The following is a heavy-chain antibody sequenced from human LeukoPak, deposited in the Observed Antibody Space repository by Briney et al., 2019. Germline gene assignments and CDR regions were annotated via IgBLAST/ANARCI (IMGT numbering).Heavy chain of an antibody. J-gene: IGHJ5*02. CDR1: GFTFSSYA. CDR2: ISGSGGST. CDR3: AKDRSISLGYCSS. Sequence: GGPLRLSCAASGFTFSSYAMSWVRQAPGKGLEWVSAISGSGGSTYYADSVKGRSTISRDNSKNTLYLQMNSLRAEDTAVYYCAKDRSISLGYCSSWGQGTLVTVSS. V-gene: IGHV3-23*01. D-gene: IGHD2-15*01.